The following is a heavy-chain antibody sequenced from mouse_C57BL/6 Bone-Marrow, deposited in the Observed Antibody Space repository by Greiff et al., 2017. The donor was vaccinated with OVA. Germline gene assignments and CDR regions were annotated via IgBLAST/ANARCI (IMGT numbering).Heavy chain of an antibody. CDR2: INPGSGGT. D-gene: IGHD1-1*01. CDR3: ARYYYGSSYDY. J-gene: IGHJ2*01. CDR1: GYAFTNYL. V-gene: IGHV1-54*01. Sequence: VQLQQSGAELVRPGTSVKVSCKASGYAFTNYLIAWVKQRPGQGLEWIGVINPGSGGTKYNEKFKGKATLTADKSSSTAYIQLSSLTSEDSAVYFCARYYYGSSYDYWGQGTTLTVSS.